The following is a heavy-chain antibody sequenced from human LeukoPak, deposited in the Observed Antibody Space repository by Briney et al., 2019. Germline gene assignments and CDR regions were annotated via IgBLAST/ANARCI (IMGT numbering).Heavy chain of an antibody. V-gene: IGHV3-7*03. Sequence: QRWGALRLSCAASGFALSSHWMTWVRQVPGRGPEWVANVNRDGSETYYLDSVKGRFTISKDNAKKSLYLQMNSLRAEDTALYHLSRNNGIDVWGQGTTVIVSS. CDR2: VNRDGSET. CDR3: SRNNGIDV. CDR1: GFALSSHW. J-gene: IGHJ6*02.